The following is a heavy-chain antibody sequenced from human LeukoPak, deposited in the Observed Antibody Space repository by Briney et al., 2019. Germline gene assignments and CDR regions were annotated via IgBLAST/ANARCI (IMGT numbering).Heavy chain of an antibody. CDR2: IDPNSDNI. D-gene: IGHD5-18*01. CDR1: GYTFTGCF. CDR3: ARSKYNYGYVYFDH. Sequence: ASVKVSCKASGYTFTGCFIHYVREAPGQGLEWMGWIDPNSDNIRYSETFKDRVTMTRDTSTNTAYMELSWLRSDDTAVYYCARSKYNYGYVYFDHWGQGTLVIVSS. J-gene: IGHJ4*02. V-gene: IGHV1-2*02.